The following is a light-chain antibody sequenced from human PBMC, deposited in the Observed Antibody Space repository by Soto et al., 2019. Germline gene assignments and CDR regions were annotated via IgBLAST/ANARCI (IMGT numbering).Light chain of an antibody. CDR3: QQYGSSPEIS. Sequence: DIVLTQSPGTLSLSPGERATLSCRASQTISDNYLAWYQQKPGQSPRLLISGASIRAPGIPDRFSGSGSETDFTLTISRLEPEDFAFYSCQQYGSSPEISFGPGTKVDIK. CDR2: GAS. J-gene: IGKJ3*01. CDR1: QTISDNY. V-gene: IGKV3-20*01.